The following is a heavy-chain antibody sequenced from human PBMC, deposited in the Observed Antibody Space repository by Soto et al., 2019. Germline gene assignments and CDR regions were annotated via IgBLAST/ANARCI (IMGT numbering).Heavy chain of an antibody. CDR3: ATFPDTAYYGMDV. J-gene: IGHJ6*01. V-gene: IGHV3-23*01. Sequence: WGALIVSWAASGFTFSTYAMSWVRQAPGKGLEWVSAISGSRGSTYYADSVNGRFTISRDNSKNTLYLQMNSLRAEDTAVYYCATFPDTAYYGMDVWGQGTPVTVSS. CDR1: GFTFSTYA. CDR2: ISGSRGST. D-gene: IGHD5-18*01.